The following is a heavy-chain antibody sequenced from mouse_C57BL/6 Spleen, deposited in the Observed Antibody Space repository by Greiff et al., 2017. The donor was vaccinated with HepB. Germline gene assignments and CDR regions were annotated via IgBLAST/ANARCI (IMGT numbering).Heavy chain of an antibody. CDR3: AAGGDDYTLYFDV. J-gene: IGHJ1*03. V-gene: IGHV1-80*01. Sequence: VQLQQSGAELVKPGASVKISCKASGYAFSSYWMNWVKQRPGKGLEWIGQIYPGDGDTNYNGKFKGKATLTADKSSSTAYMQLSSLTSEDSAVYFCAAGGDDYTLYFDVWGTGTTVTVSS. CDR1: GYAFSSYW. CDR2: IYPGDGDT. D-gene: IGHD2-4*01.